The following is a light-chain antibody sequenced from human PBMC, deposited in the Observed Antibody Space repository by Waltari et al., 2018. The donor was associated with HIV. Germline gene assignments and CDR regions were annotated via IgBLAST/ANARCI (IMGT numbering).Light chain of an antibody. CDR1: ETISSN. J-gene: IGKJ2*01. V-gene: IGKV3-15*01. CDR2: GAS. CDR3: QQYNNWPPYT. Sequence: EIAMTQSPVTLSVSPGDRAILSCKASETISSNLAWYQQRPGQAPRLLIYGASTRATGIPARFSGSGSGTEFTLTISSLQSEDFAIYYCQQYNNWPPYTFGQGTKVEIK.